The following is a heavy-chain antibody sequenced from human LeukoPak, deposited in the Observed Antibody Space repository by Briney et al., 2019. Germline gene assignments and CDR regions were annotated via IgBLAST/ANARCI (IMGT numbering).Heavy chain of an antibody. V-gene: IGHV3-53*01. CDR1: WFTVSSNY. D-gene: IGHD2-2*02. J-gene: IGHJ5*02. CDR2: IYSGGST. CDR3: ARDRGYCSSTSCYRWFDP. Sequence: PGGSLRLFCSAAWFTVSSNYMSWGRRAPGEGLEWGLVIYSGGSTYYADSVKGRFTISRDNSKNTLYLQMNSLRAEDTAVYYCARDRGYCSSTSCYRWFDPWGQGTLVTVSS.